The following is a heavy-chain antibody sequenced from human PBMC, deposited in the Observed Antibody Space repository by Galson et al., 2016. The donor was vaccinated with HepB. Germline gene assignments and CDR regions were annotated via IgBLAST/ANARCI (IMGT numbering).Heavy chain of an antibody. V-gene: IGHV4/OR15-8*02. CDR3: ARVPTRVACGGECSSTDY. CDR2: IYHSENT. J-gene: IGHJ4*02. D-gene: IGHD2-21*01. CDR1: GAPITFSNW. Sequence: SETLSLTCVVSGAPITFSNWWTWVRQPPGKGLEWIGEIYHSENTNHNPSLKSRVTISMDKSKNQFSLNLNSVTPADTAVYYCARVPTRVACGGECSSTDYWGQGTLVTVSS.